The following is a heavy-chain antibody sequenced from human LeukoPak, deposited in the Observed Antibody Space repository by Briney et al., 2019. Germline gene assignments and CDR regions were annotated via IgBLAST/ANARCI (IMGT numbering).Heavy chain of an antibody. Sequence: PGGPLRLSCVASGLNFDDSAMHWVRQAPGKGLEWVSLISADGGSTFSADSVKGRFSISRDNSKNSLYLQMNSLRSEDTAMYYCAKESGKFDYWGQGTLVAVSS. V-gene: IGHV3-43*02. J-gene: IGHJ4*02. CDR1: GLNFDDSA. CDR2: ISADGGST. CDR3: AKESGKFDY.